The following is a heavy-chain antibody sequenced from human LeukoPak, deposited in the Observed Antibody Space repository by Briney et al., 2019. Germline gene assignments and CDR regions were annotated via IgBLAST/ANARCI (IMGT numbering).Heavy chain of an antibody. CDR1: GGSISSSNW. CDR3: ARLGGYSGYDPVDY. Sequence: PSETLSLTCAVSGGSISSSNWWSWVRQPPGKGLEWIGEINHSGSTNYNPSLKSRVTISVDTSKNQFSLKLSSVTAADTAVYYCARLGGYSGYDPVDYWGQGTLVTVSS. J-gene: IGHJ4*02. V-gene: IGHV4-4*02. CDR2: INHSGST. D-gene: IGHD5-12*01.